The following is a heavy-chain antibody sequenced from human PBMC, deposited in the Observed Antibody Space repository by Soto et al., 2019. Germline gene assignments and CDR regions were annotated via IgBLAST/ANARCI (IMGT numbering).Heavy chain of an antibody. Sequence: XGSLIRSCASSGITFSSYSVHWVRQAPGKGLEWVAVISYDGSNKYYADSVKGRFAISRDNSENTLYLQMNSLRAEDTAVYYCASKLYYSDSSGYYSDAFDIWGQGTMVTVSS. D-gene: IGHD3-22*01. CDR2: ISYDGSNK. V-gene: IGHV3-30*09. CDR3: ASKLYYSDSSGYYSDAFDI. CDR1: GITFSSYS. J-gene: IGHJ3*02.